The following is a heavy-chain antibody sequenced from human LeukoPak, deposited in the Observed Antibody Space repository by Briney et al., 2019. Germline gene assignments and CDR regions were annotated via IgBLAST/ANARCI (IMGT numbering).Heavy chain of an antibody. CDR2: ISASGGSI. CDR1: GFTLSSYA. D-gene: IGHD3-10*01. J-gene: IGHJ6*03. Sequence: TGGSLRLSCAASGFTLSSYAMSWVRQAPGKGLEWVSSISASGGSINYADSVKGRFTISRDNSKNTVYLQMNSLRAEDTAVYYCAKVMKGSERLTMVRGVIIKTAGLYYMDVWGKGTTVTVSS. V-gene: IGHV3-23*01. CDR3: AKVMKGSERLTMVRGVIIKTAGLYYMDV.